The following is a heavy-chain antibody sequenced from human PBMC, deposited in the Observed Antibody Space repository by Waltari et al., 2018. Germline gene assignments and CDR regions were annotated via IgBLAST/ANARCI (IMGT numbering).Heavy chain of an antibody. Sequence: QVQLVQSGAEVKKPGASVKVSCKASGYTFTGYYMHWVRQAPGQGLEWMGGINPNSGGTNYAQKFQGRVTMTRDTSISTAYMELSRLRSDDTAVYYCARDYVGIQLWTSGAFDIWGQGTMVTVSS. J-gene: IGHJ3*02. CDR3: ARDYVGIQLWTSGAFDI. CDR1: GYTFTGYY. D-gene: IGHD5-18*01. CDR2: INPNSGGT. V-gene: IGHV1-2*02.